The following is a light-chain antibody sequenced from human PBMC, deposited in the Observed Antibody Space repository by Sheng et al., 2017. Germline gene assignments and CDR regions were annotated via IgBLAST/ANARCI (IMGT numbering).Light chain of an antibody. J-gene: IGKJ2*03. CDR2: GAS. CDR1: QSVSFN. CDR3: QQYNNWPPHS. V-gene: IGKV3-15*01. Sequence: EIVMTQSPATLSVSPGERATLSCRASQSVSFNLAWYQQRPGQVPRLLIYGASTRVTGIPARFSGSGSGTEFTLTITSLQSEDSAVYYCQQYNNWPPHSFGQGTKLEIK.